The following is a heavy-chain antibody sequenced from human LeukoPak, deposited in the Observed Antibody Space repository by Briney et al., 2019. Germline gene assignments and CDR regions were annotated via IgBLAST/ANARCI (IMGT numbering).Heavy chain of an antibody. CDR2: ISGSGGST. V-gene: IGHV3-23*01. CDR1: GFTFSSYA. CDR3: AKGTYYDILTGYSYLSY. J-gene: IGHJ4*02. D-gene: IGHD3-9*01. Sequence: PGGSLRLSCAASGFTFSSYAMSWVRQPPGKGLEWVSAISGSGGSTYYADSVKGRFTISRDNSKNTLYLQMNSLRAEDTAVYYCAKGTYYDILTGYSYLSYWGQGTLVTVSS.